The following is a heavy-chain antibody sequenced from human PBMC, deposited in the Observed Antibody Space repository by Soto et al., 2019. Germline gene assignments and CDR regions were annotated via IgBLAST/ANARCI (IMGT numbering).Heavy chain of an antibody. D-gene: IGHD3-10*01. CDR1: GFSLNTDGEG. J-gene: IGHJ4*02. V-gene: IGHV2-5*02. Sequence: QITLKESGPTQVKPTQTLTLTCSFSGFSLNTDGEGVGWVRQPPGEALEWLALIYWDDDARYSPSLKSTLTITKDPSKDHVVFIITTMDPVDTATYYCAHSRNLITEDAQVGDFDYWGQGTLVTVSS. CDR2: IYWDDDA. CDR3: AHSRNLITEDAQVGDFDY.